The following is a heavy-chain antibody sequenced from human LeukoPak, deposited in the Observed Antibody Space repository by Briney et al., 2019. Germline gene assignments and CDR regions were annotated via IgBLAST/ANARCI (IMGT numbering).Heavy chain of an antibody. CDR1: GGSISSYY. D-gene: IGHD3-22*01. J-gene: IGHJ6*03. Sequence: TSETLSLTCTVSGGSISSYYWSWIRQPPGKGLEWIGYIYYSGSTNYNPSLKSRVTISVDTSKNQFSLKLGSVTAADTAVYYCARSGYYYDSSGYVGSYYYYYMDVWGKGTTVTVSS. CDR3: ARSGYYYDSSGYVGSYYYYYMDV. V-gene: IGHV4-59*01. CDR2: IYYSGST.